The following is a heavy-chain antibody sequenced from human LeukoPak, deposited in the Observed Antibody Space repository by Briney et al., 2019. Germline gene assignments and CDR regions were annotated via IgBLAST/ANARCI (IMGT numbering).Heavy chain of an antibody. V-gene: IGHV3-11*01. CDR2: ISSSGTTI. J-gene: IGHJ4*02. D-gene: IGHD1-26*01. CDR3: ARRRDSGSLQHFDY. Sequence: GGSLRLSCAASGFTFSDYYTSWIRQAPGTGLEWVSYISSSGTTIYYADSVKGRFTISRDNAKNSLYLQMNSLRAEDTAVYYCARRRDSGSLQHFDYWGQGTLVTVSS. CDR1: GFTFSDYY.